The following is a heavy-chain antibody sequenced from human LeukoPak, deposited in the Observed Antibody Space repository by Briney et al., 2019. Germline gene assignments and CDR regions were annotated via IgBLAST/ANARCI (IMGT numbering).Heavy chain of an antibody. Sequence: ASVKVSCKASGYTFTGYYMHWVRQAPGQGLEWMGWINPNSGGTNYAQKFQGGVTMTRDTSISTAYMELSRLRSDDTAVYYCARSYYGSGSLDYWGQGTLVTVSS. CDR1: GYTFTGYY. J-gene: IGHJ4*02. D-gene: IGHD3-10*01. V-gene: IGHV1-2*02. CDR2: INPNSGGT. CDR3: ARSYYGSGSLDY.